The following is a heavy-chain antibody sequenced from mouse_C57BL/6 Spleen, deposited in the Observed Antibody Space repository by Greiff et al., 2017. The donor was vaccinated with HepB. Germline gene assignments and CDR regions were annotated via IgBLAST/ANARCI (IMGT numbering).Heavy chain of an antibody. J-gene: IGHJ4*01. CDR1: GFTFSDYG. Sequence: EVHLVESGGGLVKPGGSLKLSCAASGFTFSDYGMHWVRQAPEKGLEWVAYISSGSSTIYYADTVKGRFTLSRDNTKNTLFLPMTSLRSEDTAMYYCARHYGSSVYAMDYWGQGTSVTVSS. V-gene: IGHV5-17*01. CDR2: ISSGSSTI. D-gene: IGHD1-1*01. CDR3: ARHYGSSVYAMDY.